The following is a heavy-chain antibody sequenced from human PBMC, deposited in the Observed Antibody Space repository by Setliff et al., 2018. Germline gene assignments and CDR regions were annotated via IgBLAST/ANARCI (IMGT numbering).Heavy chain of an antibody. J-gene: IGHJ6*03. CDR3: ARDRNDNYESSGYYYAGGYMDV. D-gene: IGHD3-22*01. V-gene: IGHV1-46*01. Sequence: GASVKVSCKASGYTFTNYYMYWLRQAPGQGPEWMGIINIGGGSASYAQKFQGRVTMTRDTSTSTVFMELSSLRSEDTAVYYCARDRNDNYESSGYYYAGGYMDVWGKGTTVTVSS. CDR2: INIGGGSA. CDR1: GYTFTNYY.